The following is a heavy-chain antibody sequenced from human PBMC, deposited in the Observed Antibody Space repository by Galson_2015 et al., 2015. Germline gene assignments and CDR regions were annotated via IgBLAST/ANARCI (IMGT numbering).Heavy chain of an antibody. CDR3: AKVWGYSEVGMDV. Sequence: SLRLSCAASGFTFSSYGMHWVRQAPGKGLEWVAVISYDGSNKYYADSVKGRFTISRDNSKNTLYLQMNSLRAEDTAVYYCAKVWGYSEVGMDVWGQGTTVTVSS. CDR1: GFTFSSYG. V-gene: IGHV3-30*18. CDR2: ISYDGSNK. J-gene: IGHJ6*02. D-gene: IGHD2-15*01.